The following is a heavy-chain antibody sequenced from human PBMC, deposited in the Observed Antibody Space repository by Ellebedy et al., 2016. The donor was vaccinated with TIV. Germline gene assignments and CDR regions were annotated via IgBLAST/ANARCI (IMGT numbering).Heavy chain of an antibody. CDR3: AREAGSYSYIDY. Sequence: SVKVSXXASGGTFNSYTISWVRQAPGQGLEWMGGIIPIFGTANYAQKFQGRVTITADKSTGIAYMELSSLRSEDTAVYYCAREAGSYSYIDYWGQGTLVTVSS. J-gene: IGHJ4*02. CDR2: IIPIFGTA. D-gene: IGHD1-26*01. V-gene: IGHV1-69*06. CDR1: GGTFNSYT.